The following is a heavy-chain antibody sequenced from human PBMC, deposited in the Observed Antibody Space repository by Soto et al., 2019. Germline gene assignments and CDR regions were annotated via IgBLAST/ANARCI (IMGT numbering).Heavy chain of an antibody. CDR2: ISYDGSNK. Sequence: QVQLVESGGGVVQPGRSLRLSCAASGFTFSSYGMHWVRQAPGKGLEWVAVISYDGSNKYYADSVKGRFTISRDNSKNTLYLQMNSLRAEDTAVYYCAKARPLRSRNPTPFDYLGQGTLVTVSS. D-gene: IGHD4-17*01. CDR3: AKARPLRSRNPTPFDY. CDR1: GFTFSSYG. V-gene: IGHV3-30*18. J-gene: IGHJ4*02.